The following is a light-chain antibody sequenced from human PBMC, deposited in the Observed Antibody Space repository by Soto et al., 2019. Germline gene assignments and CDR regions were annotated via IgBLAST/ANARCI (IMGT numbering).Light chain of an antibody. V-gene: IGLV1-44*01. CDR1: GSSIGTNT. CDR2: SSN. J-gene: IGLJ3*02. Sequence: QSVLTQPPSASGSPGQRVTISCSGSGSSIGTNTVNWYQQLPGAAPKLLIYSSNQRPSGVPDRFSGSTSGTSASLAISGLQSEDEADYYCAAWDDSLSGWVFGGGTQLTVL. CDR3: AAWDDSLSGWV.